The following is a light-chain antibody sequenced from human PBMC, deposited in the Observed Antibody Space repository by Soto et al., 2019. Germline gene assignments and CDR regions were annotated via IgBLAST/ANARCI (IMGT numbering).Light chain of an antibody. CDR3: QQLNSYPRT. CDR2: GAS. V-gene: IGKV1-9*01. CDR1: QAIRSD. J-gene: IGKJ1*01. Sequence: IQLTQSPSSLSASVGDRVTITCRASQAIRSDLAWYQQKPGRAPNLLIYGASTLQSGVPSRFSGSGSGTDFTLTISSLQPEDFATYYCQQLNSYPRTFGQGTKVEIK.